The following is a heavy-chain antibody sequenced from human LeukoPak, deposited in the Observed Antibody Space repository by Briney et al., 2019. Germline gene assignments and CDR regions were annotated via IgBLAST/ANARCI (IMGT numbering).Heavy chain of an antibody. CDR2: ISWNSGSI. V-gene: IGHV3-9*03. CDR3: AKDMVTFGGPRGPFDY. D-gene: IGHD3-16*01. J-gene: IGHJ4*02. Sequence: PGGSLRLSCAASGFTFDDYAMHWVRQAPGKGLEWVSGISWNSGSIGYADSVKGRFTISRDNAKNSLYLQMNRLRAEDMALYYCAKDMVTFGGPRGPFDYWGQGTLVTISS. CDR1: GFTFDDYA.